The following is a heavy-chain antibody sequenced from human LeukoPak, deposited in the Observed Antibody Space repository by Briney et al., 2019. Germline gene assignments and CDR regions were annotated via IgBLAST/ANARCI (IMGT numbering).Heavy chain of an antibody. Sequence: SETLSLTCTVSGGSINTYYWSWIRQHPGKGLEWIGYIYYSGSTYFNPSLKSRVTISVDTSKSQFSLKLSSVTAADTAVYYCAREGSDILTGSAGLFDYWGQGTLVTVSS. CDR1: GGSINTYY. D-gene: IGHD3-9*01. V-gene: IGHV4-59*06. CDR3: AREGSDILTGSAGLFDY. J-gene: IGHJ4*02. CDR2: IYYSGST.